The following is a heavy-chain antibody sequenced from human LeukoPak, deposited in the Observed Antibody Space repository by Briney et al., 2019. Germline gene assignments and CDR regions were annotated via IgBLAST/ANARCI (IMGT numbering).Heavy chain of an antibody. Sequence: ASVKVSCKASGYTFTSYGISWVRQAPGQGLEWMGWISAYNGNTNYAQKLQGRVTMTTDTSTSTAYMELRSLRSDDTAVYYRAISGRPHTYYYDSSGYYYSHWGQGTLVTVSS. CDR1: GYTFTSYG. D-gene: IGHD3-22*01. CDR2: ISAYNGNT. J-gene: IGHJ4*02. V-gene: IGHV1-18*01. CDR3: AISGRPHTYYYDSSGYYYSH.